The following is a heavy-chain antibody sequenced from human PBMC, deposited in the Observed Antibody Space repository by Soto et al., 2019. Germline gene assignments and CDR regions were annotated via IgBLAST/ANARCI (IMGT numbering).Heavy chain of an antibody. J-gene: IGHJ4*02. CDR2: VYYRGRS. Sequence: TLSLTCTVSGVSVSNSNYYWGWIRQSPGKGLEWIGSVYYRGRSYSKSSVKSRVTISVDTSKNQFSLNLNSVTASDTAVYYCVSQRTSVLTQAYFDYWGPGAPVTVS. CDR3: VSQRTSVLTQAYFDY. CDR1: GVSVSNSNYY. V-gene: IGHV4-39*01. D-gene: IGHD2-8*01.